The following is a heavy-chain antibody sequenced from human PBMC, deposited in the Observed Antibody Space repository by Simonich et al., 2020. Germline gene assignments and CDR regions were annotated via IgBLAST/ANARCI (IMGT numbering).Heavy chain of an antibody. D-gene: IGHD4-4*01. V-gene: IGHV3-74*01. CDR2: INRDGSST. CDR1: GFTFSSYW. Sequence: EVQLVESGGGLVQPGVSLRLSCAASGFTFSSYWMHGVRQAPGKGLRMVSRINRDGSSTSYADSGKCRFTISRDNAKNTLYLQMNSLRAEDTAVYYCARDYSNYDAFDIWGQGTMVTVSS. J-gene: IGHJ3*02. CDR3: ARDYSNYDAFDI.